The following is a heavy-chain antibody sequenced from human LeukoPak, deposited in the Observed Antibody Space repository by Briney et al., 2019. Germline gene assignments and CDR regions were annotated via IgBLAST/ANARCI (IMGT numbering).Heavy chain of an antibody. CDR1: GFTFSSYW. CDR3: AKILEDWTTALTLGFDY. J-gene: IGHJ4*02. V-gene: IGHV3-7*01. Sequence: SGGSLRLSCAASGFTFSSYWMSWVRQAPGKGLEWVANIKQDGSEKYYVDSVKGRFTISRDNSKNTLYLQMNSLRAEDTAVYYCAKILEDWTTALTLGFDYWGQGTLVTVSS. D-gene: IGHD4-11*01. CDR2: IKQDGSEK.